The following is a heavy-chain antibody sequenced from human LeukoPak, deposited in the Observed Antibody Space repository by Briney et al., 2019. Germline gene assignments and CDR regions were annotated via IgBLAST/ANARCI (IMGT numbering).Heavy chain of an antibody. V-gene: IGHV3-73*01. CDR3: TSSSSRGGY. Sequence: GGSLRLSCAASGFTFSGSAMHWVRQASGKGLEWVGRIRSKANSYATAYAASVKGRFTISRDDSKSTAYLQMNSLKTEDTAVYYCTSSSSRGGYWGQGTLVTVSS. CDR2: IRSKANSYAT. D-gene: IGHD6-13*01. CDR1: GFTFSGSA. J-gene: IGHJ4*02.